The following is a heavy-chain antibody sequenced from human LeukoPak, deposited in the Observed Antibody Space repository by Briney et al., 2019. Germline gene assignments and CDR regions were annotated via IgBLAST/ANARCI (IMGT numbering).Heavy chain of an antibody. Sequence: GGSLRLSCAASGFTFSDYALSWVRQAPGKGLEWVAFIRYDGSNKYYEDSVKGRFTISRDNSKNTLYLQMNSLRAEDTAVYYCAKGESSGWYTDRGLDYWGQGTLVTVSS. D-gene: IGHD6-19*01. J-gene: IGHJ4*02. CDR3: AKGESSGWYTDRGLDY. CDR1: GFTFSDYA. V-gene: IGHV3-30*02. CDR2: IRYDGSNK.